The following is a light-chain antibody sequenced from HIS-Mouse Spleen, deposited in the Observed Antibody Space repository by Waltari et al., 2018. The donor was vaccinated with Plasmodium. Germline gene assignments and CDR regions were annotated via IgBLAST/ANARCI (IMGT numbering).Light chain of an antibody. CDR3: QQYNSYSWT. CDR1: QSISSS. V-gene: IGKV1-5*03. Sequence: DIQMTQSPSTLSASVGDRVTITCRASQSISSSLAWYQQKPGKAPKLLIYKASSLESGVQSRFSGSGSGTEFTLTISSLQPDDFATYYCQQYNSYSWTFGQGTKVEIK. J-gene: IGKJ1*01. CDR2: KAS.